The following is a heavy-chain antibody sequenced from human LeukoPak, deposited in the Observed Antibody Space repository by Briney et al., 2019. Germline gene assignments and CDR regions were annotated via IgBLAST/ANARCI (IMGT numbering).Heavy chain of an antibody. V-gene: IGHV3-20*04. CDR3: ATLGAGGVVTAIPFRYYYYYMDV. Sequence: GGSLRLSCAASGFTFDDYGMSWVRQAPGKGLEWVSGINWNGGSTGYADSVKGRFTISRDNAKNSLYLQMNSLRAEDTALYYCATLGAGGVVTAIPFRYYYYYMDVWGKGTTVTVSS. D-gene: IGHD2-21*02. CDR2: INWNGGST. CDR1: GFTFDDYG. J-gene: IGHJ6*03.